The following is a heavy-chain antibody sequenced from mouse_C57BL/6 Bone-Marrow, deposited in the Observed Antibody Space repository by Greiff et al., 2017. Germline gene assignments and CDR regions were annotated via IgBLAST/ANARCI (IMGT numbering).Heavy chain of an antibody. V-gene: IGHV5-15*01. D-gene: IGHD1-1*01. CDR1: GFTFSDYG. CDR3: ARQGSYYYGSSPYAMDY. Sequence: EVKVVESGGGLVQPGGSLKLSCAASGFTFSDYGMAWVRQAPRKGPEWVAFISNLAYSIYYADTVTGRFTISRENAKNTLYLEMSSLRSEDTAMYYCARQGSYYYGSSPYAMDYWGQGTSVTVSS. CDR2: ISNLAYSI. J-gene: IGHJ4*01.